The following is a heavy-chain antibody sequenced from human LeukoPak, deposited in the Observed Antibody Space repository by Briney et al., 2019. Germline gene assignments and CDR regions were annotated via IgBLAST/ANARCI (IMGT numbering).Heavy chain of an antibody. CDR2: ISSSSSYI. J-gene: IGHJ5*02. Sequence: PGGSLRLSCVASGFTFSNYAMSWVRQAPGKGLEWVSSISSSSSYIYYADSVKGRFTISRDNAKNSLYLQMNSLRAEDTAVYYCARDGWLQLAWGQGTLVTVSS. V-gene: IGHV3-21*01. CDR1: GFTFSNYA. CDR3: ARDGWLQLA. D-gene: IGHD5-24*01.